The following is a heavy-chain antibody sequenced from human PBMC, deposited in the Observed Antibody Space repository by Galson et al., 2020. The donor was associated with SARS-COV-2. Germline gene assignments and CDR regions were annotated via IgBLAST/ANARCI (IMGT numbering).Heavy chain of an antibody. V-gene: IGHV3-23*01. CDR2: ISGSGGST. J-gene: IGHJ3*02. Sequence: TGGSLRLSCAASGFTFSSYAMSWVRQAPGKGLEWVSAISGSGGSTYYADSVTGRFTISRENPKNTLYLQMNSLRAEDTAVYYCAKDSEDGGSYGDAFDIWSQGTMVTVSS. CDR1: GFTFSSYA. CDR3: AKDSEDGGSYGDAFDI. D-gene: IGHD1-26*01.